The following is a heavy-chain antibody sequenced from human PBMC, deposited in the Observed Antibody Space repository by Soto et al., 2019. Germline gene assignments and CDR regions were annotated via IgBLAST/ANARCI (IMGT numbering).Heavy chain of an antibody. V-gene: IGHV4-34*01. D-gene: IGHD5-12*01. CDR3: ARGSRGKWLRPQYYYYYLDV. Sequence: SETLSLTCAVYGGSFGGYYWSWIRQPPGKGLEWIGEINHSGSTNYNPSLKSRVTISVDTSKNQFSLKLSSVTAADTAVYYCARGSRGKWLRPQYYYYYLDVWGKGTTVTVSS. J-gene: IGHJ6*03. CDR1: GGSFGGYY. CDR2: INHSGST.